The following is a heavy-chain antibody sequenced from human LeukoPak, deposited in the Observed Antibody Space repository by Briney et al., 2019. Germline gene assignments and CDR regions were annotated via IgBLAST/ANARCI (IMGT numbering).Heavy chain of an antibody. Sequence: SETLSLTCAVYGGSFSGYYWSWIRQPPGKGLEWIGEINHSGSTNYNPSLKSRVTISVDTSKNQFSLKLSSVTAADTAVYYCARDGLIQYPNTYYFDYWGQGTLVTVSS. CDR1: GGSFSGYY. D-gene: IGHD4-11*01. CDR3: ARDGLIQYPNTYYFDY. V-gene: IGHV4-34*01. J-gene: IGHJ4*02. CDR2: INHSGST.